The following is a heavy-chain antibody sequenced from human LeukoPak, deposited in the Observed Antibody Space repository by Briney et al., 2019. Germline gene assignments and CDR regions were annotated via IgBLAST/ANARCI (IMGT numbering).Heavy chain of an antibody. V-gene: IGHV4-38-2*02. J-gene: IGHJ6*02. D-gene: IGHD3-16*01. CDR3: AREGGYGMDV. Sequence: PSETLSLTCTVSNYSISSDYYWGWIRQPPGKGLEWIGSIHHSGSTYYNPSLKSRVTISVDTSKNQFSLKVSSVTAADTAVYYCAREGGYGMDVWGQGTTVTVSS. CDR2: IHHSGST. CDR1: NYSISSDYY.